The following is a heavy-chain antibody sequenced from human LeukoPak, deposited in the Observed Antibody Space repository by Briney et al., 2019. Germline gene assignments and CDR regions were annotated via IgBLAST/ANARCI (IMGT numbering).Heavy chain of an antibody. D-gene: IGHD1-26*01. CDR3: ARQSGSYFDY. J-gene: IGHJ4*02. CDR2: INSDGSST. V-gene: IGHV3-74*01. Sequence: GGSLRLSCAASGFTFSSYWMHWVRQAPGKGLVWVSRINSDGSSTNYADSVKGRFTISRDKAKSTLYLQMNSLRAEDTAVYCCARQSGSYFDYWGQGTLVTVSS. CDR1: GFTFSSYW.